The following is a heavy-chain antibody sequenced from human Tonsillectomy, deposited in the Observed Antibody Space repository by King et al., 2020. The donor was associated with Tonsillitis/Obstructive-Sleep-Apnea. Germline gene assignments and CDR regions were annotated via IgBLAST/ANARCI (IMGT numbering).Heavy chain of an antibody. D-gene: IGHD3-16*02. J-gene: IGHJ4*02. CDR3: AREDYVWGSYRYTAGDY. Sequence: VQLVESGAEVKKPGSSVKVSCKASGGTFSSYAISWVRQAPGQGLEWMGGIIPIFVTANYAQKFQGRVTITADESTSTAYMELSSLRSEDTAVYYCAREDYVWGSYRYTAGDYWGQGTLVTVSS. V-gene: IGHV1-69*01. CDR2: IIPIFVTA. CDR1: GGTFSSYA.